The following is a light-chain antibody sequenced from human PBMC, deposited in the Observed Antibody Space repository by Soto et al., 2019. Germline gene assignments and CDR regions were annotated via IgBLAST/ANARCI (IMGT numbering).Light chain of an antibody. CDR2: YAS. Sequence: VVMTQSPATLSVSPGERVTLSCRASQSVHRYLAWYQQKPGQGPSLLIYYASTRATGVPDRFTGSGSGTEFALTISSLQSEDFGDYHCQHCSNWPPTFGHVTKVEIK. CDR3: QHCSNWPPT. CDR1: QSVHRY. V-gene: IGKV3-15*01. J-gene: IGKJ3*01.